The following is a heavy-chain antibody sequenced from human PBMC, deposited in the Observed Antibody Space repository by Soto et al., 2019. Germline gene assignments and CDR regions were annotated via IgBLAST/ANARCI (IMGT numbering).Heavy chain of an antibody. D-gene: IGHD3-3*01. Sequence: QVQLVQSGAEVKKPGASVKVSCKASGYTFTSYYMHWVRQAPGQGLEWMGIINPSGGSTSYAQKFQGRVTMTRDTSTSTVYMELSSLRSEDTAVYYCARAAKFRFLEWPLVYYFDYWGQGTLVTVSS. CDR3: ARAAKFRFLEWPLVYYFDY. J-gene: IGHJ4*02. CDR1: GYTFTSYY. CDR2: INPSGGST. V-gene: IGHV1-46*01.